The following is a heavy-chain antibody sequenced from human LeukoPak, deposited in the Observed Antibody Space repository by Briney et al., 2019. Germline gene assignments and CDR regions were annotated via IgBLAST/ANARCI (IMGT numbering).Heavy chain of an antibody. V-gene: IGHV3-33*06. J-gene: IGHJ4*02. CDR2: IWYDGSNK. D-gene: IGHD5-24*01. CDR1: GFIVNSYA. Sequence: PGGSLRLSCAASGFIVNSYAMSWVRQAPGKGLEWVAVIWYDGSNKYYADSVKGRFTISRDNSKNTLYLQMNSLRAEDTAVYYCAKGAEIATVYFDYWGQGTLVTVSS. CDR3: AKGAEIATVYFDY.